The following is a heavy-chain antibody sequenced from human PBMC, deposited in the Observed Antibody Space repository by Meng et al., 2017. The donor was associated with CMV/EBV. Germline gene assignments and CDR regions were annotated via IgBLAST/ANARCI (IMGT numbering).Heavy chain of an antibody. CDR1: GYTFTGYY. J-gene: IGHJ4*02. CDR2: INPNSGGT. V-gene: IGHV1-2*02. Sequence: ASVKVSCKASGYTFTGYYMHWVRQAPGQGLEWMGWINPNSGGTNYAQKFQGRVTISVDTSKNQFSLKLSSVTAADTAVYYCARDLGQGGSGSYPGYWGQGTLVTVSS. D-gene: IGHD3-10*01. CDR3: ARDLGQGGSGSYPGY.